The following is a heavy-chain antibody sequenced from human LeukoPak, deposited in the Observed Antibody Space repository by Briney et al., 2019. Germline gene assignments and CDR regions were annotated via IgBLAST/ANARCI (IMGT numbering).Heavy chain of an antibody. V-gene: IGHV4-34*01. D-gene: IGHD4-17*01. CDR2: INHSGST. J-gene: IGHJ4*02. CDR1: GGSFSGYY. CDR3: ARTTVTTPFDY. Sequence: SETLSLTCAVYGGSFSGYYWSWIRQPPGKGLELIGEINHSGSTNYNPSLKSRVTISVDTSKNQFSLKLSSVTAADTAVYYCARTTVTTPFDYWGQGTLVTVSS.